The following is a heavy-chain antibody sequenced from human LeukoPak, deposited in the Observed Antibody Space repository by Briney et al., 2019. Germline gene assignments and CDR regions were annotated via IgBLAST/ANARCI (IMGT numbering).Heavy chain of an antibody. D-gene: IGHD2-21*02. V-gene: IGHV1-2*06. CDR1: GGTFSSHE. CDR3: AKSIEYCGADCYGYFDL. Sequence: ASVKVSCKASGGTFSSHEISWVRQAPGQGLEWMGRINPNSGATNYAQKFQGRVTMTRDTSISTAYMELTMLRSDDTAVYYCAKSIEYCGADCYGYFDLWGRGTLVTVSS. CDR2: INPNSGAT. J-gene: IGHJ2*01.